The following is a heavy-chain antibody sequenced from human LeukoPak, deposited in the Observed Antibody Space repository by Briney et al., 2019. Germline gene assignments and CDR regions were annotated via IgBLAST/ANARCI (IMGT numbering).Heavy chain of an antibody. J-gene: IGHJ4*02. CDR1: RDSLSNYY. CDR3: ARVSLVRGAPDYYFDY. V-gene: IGHV4-4*07. D-gene: IGHD3-10*01. Sequence: SETLSLTCTVSRDSLSNYYWSWIRQPAGKGLEWIGRIYTSGSTNYNPSLKSRVTMSVDTSKNQFSLKLSSVTAADTAVYYCARVSLVRGAPDYYFDYWGQGTLVTVSS. CDR2: IYTSGST.